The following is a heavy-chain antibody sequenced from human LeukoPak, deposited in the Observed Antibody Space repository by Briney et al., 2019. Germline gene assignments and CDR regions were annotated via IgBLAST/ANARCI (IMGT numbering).Heavy chain of an antibody. J-gene: IGHJ4*02. D-gene: IGHD3-16*01. V-gene: IGHV3-48*04. CDR1: GFTFSNYA. CDR2: ISSSGSTI. Sequence: PGGSLRLSCAASGFTFSNYAMNWVRQAPGKGLEWVSYISSSGSTIYYADSVKGRFTISRDNAKNSLYLQMNSLRAEDTAVYYCARDISRVWGSYGEEAEDYWGQGTLVTVSS. CDR3: ARDISRVWGSYGEEAEDY.